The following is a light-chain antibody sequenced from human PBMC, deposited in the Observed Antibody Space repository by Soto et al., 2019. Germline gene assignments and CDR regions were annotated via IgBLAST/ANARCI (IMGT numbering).Light chain of an antibody. J-gene: IGKJ1*01. Sequence: DIEMTQSPSSRSASVGDRVTITCRTGQNIRKFLSWYQVKSGKAPQLLIFGASNLHSGVPSRFSGSGSGTDFSLSISSLQAEDFATYYCQQSYTTPRTFGQGTKVDIK. CDR3: QQSYTTPRT. CDR2: GAS. CDR1: QNIRKF. V-gene: IGKV1-39*01.